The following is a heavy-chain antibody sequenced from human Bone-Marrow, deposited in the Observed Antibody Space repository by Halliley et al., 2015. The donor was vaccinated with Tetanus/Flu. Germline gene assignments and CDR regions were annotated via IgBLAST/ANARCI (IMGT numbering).Heavy chain of an antibody. Sequence: SLRLSCGASGFTLSSYSINWVRQAPGKGLEWVSSISSSSSYKYYADSVKGRFTISKDNTKNSLYLQMNSLRAEDTAVYYCARDVGYYHGSAANYYGMDVWGQGTTVTVSS. J-gene: IGHJ6*02. V-gene: IGHV3-21*01. CDR3: ARDVGYYHGSAANYYGMDV. CDR1: GFTLSSYS. D-gene: IGHD3-10*01. CDR2: ISSSSSYK.